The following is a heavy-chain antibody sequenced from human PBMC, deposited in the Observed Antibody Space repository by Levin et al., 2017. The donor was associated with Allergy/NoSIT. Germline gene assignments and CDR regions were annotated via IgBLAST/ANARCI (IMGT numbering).Heavy chain of an antibody. V-gene: IGHV3-30-3*01. Sequence: GESLKISCAASGFTFSSYAMHWVRQAPGKGLEWVAVISYDGSNKYYADSVKGRFTISRDNSKNTLYLQMNSLRAEDTAVYYCARGGVSLRGLEWLLDYWGQGTLVTVSS. CDR2: ISYDGSNK. J-gene: IGHJ4*02. D-gene: IGHD3-3*01. CDR3: ARGGVSLRGLEWLLDY. CDR1: GFTFSSYA.